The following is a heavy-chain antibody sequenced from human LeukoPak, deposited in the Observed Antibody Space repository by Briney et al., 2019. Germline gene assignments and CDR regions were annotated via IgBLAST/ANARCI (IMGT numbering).Heavy chain of an antibody. Sequence: ASETLSLTCTVSGGSISSYYWSWIRQPPGKGLEWIGYIYYSGSTNYNPSLKSRVTISVDTSKNQFSLKLSSVTAADTAVYYCARDTAGNYFDYWGQGTLVTVSS. CDR1: GGSISSYY. CDR3: ARDTAGNYFDY. D-gene: IGHD6-19*01. J-gene: IGHJ4*02. V-gene: IGHV4-59*01. CDR2: IYYSGST.